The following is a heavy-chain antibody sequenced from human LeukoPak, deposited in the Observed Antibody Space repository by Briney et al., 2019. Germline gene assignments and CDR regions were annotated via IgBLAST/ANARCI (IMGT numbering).Heavy chain of an antibody. Sequence: SVPVPCQPSGCHFTRYHVHWVGPAPPQGLDGMGRISTDSGDADIAQKFQGRVTMTRDTSISTAYMELSGLTSDDSAVYYGAELGSTVKGMCDPWGQGTSVTVSS. V-gene: IGHV1-2*02. CDR1: GCHFTRYH. D-gene: IGHD6-6*01. CDR2: ISTDSGDA. J-gene: IGHJ5*02. CDR3: AELGSTVKGMCDP.